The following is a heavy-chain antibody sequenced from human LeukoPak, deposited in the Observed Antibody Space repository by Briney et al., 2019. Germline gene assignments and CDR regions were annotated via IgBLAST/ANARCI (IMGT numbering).Heavy chain of an antibody. D-gene: IGHD5-12*01. CDR2: IYYTEHT. CDR3: AGEGRGYGFMDV. V-gene: IGHV4-31*03. J-gene: IGHJ6*03. Sequence: PSETLSLTCTVSGASISIGAYYWTWIRQHPEKGLEWIGYIYYTEHTYYNPSLQSRLTMSVDASKNQFSLKISSVTAADTAVYYCAGEGRGYGFMDVWGEGTTVSDSS. CDR1: GASISIGAYY.